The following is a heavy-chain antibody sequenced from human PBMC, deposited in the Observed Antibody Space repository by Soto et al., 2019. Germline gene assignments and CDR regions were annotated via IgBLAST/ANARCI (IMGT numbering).Heavy chain of an antibody. CDR1: GFTFSSYG. V-gene: IGHV3-33*01. J-gene: IGHJ4*01. CDR2: IWYDGSNK. D-gene: IGHD2-8*01. Sequence: GGSLRLSCAASGFTFSSYGMHWVRQAPGKGLEWVAVIWYDGSNKYYADSVKGRFTISRDNSKNTLYLQMSSLRAEDTAVYYCARAFCTNGVCYYFFDYWGHGTLVTVSS. CDR3: ARAFCTNGVCYYFFDY.